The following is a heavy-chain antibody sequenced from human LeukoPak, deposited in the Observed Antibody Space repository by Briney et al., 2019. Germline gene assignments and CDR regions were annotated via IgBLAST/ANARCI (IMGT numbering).Heavy chain of an antibody. CDR2: IYYSGST. Sequence: PSETLSLTCTVSGGSISSSSYYWGWIRQPPGKGLEWIGSIYYSGSTYYNPSLKSRVTISVDTSKNQFSLKLSSVTAADTAVYYCARPSPTVTASLESPFDYWGQGTLVTVSS. D-gene: IGHD2-21*02. CDR1: GGSISSSSYY. J-gene: IGHJ4*02. V-gene: IGHV4-39*01. CDR3: ARPSPTVTASLESPFDY.